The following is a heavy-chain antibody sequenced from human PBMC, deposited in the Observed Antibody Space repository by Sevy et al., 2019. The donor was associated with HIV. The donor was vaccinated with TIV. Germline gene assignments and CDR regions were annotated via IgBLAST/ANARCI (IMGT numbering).Heavy chain of an antibody. CDR3: ARGPGDKSSSLIIESYWFDP. CDR1: GYTFTSYD. V-gene: IGHV1-8*01. J-gene: IGHJ5*02. CDR2: MNPNSGNT. Sequence: ASVKVSCKASGYTFTSYDINWVRQATGQGLEWMGWMNPNSGNTGYAQKFQGRVTMTRNTSISTAYMELSSLRSEDTAVYYCARGPGDKSSSLIIESYWFDPWGQGTLVTVSS. D-gene: IGHD6-13*01.